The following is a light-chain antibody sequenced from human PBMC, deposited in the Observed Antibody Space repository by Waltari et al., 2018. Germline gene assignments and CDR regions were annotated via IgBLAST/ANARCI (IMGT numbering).Light chain of an antibody. CDR3: CSYAGSNTPYV. CDR1: SGDVERYNV. CDR2: NVS. J-gene: IGLJ1*01. Sequence: QSALTQPASVSGSPGQSITISCTGTSGDVERYNVVSWYQQHPDEPPKLIISNVSNRPSGVSHRFSGSKSGNTASLTISGLQTEDEATYFCCSYAGSNTPYVFGTGTKVTVL. V-gene: IGLV2-23*02.